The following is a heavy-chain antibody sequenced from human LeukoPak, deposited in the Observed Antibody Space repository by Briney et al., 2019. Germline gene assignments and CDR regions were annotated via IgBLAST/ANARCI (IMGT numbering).Heavy chain of an antibody. CDR3: ASGWSVIPYYYYMDV. Sequence: PSETLSLTCTVSGGSISRSSYYWGWIRQPPGKGLEWIGSIYYSGSTYYNPSLKSRVTISVDTSKNQFSLKLSPVTAADTTVYYCASGWSVIPYYYYMDVWGKGTTVTVSS. CDR2: IYYSGST. CDR1: GGSISRSSYY. J-gene: IGHJ6*03. D-gene: IGHD2/OR15-2a*01. V-gene: IGHV4-39*07.